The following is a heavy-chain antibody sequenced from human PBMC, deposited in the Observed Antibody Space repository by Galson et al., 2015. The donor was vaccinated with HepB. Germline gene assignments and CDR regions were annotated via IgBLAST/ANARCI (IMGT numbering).Heavy chain of an antibody. CDR2: IRVSNGNT. Sequence: SVKVSCKAVGYTFDTYGISWVRQTPGQGLEWMGWIRVSNGNTTYAQKFQDRVTMTADRGASTAYLEVTSLRSEDTAVYYYARDDLIVGPNPDYWGQGTLVIVSS. CDR1: GYTFDTYG. J-gene: IGHJ4*02. D-gene: IGHD1-26*01. V-gene: IGHV1-18*01. CDR3: ARDDLIVGPNPDY.